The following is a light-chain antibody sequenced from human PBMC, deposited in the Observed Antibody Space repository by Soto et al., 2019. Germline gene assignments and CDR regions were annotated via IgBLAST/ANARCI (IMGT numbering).Light chain of an antibody. J-gene: IGLJ1*01. CDR3: CSYSGSYTFV. CDR2: DVS. V-gene: IGLV2-11*01. CDR1: ASDVGGYSY. Sequence: QSALAQPRSASWSPGQSVTISCTGTASDVGGYSYVSWYQQHPGKVPKLIIYDVSKWPSGVPDRFSGSKSGNTASLTISGLQAEDEGDYYCCSYSGSYTFVFGTGTKVTVL.